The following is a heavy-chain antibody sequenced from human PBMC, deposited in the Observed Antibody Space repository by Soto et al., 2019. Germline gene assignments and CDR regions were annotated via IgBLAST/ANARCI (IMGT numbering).Heavy chain of an antibody. J-gene: IGHJ4*02. D-gene: IGHD2-8*02. CDR3: ACWGHIVPVAPSDFDR. CDR1: GFPFTNCW. CDR2: ISPDGSDV. Sequence: PVGSLRLSCAASGFPFTNCWMNWVRQTPGKGLVWVSRISPDGSDVGYADSVEGRFTVSRDNAKNTLYLQMHSLGAEDTAMYYCACWGHIVPVAPSDFDRWGQGTLVTVSS. V-gene: IGHV3-74*01.